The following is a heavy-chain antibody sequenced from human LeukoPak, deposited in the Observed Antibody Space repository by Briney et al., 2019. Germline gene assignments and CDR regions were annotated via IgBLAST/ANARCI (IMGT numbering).Heavy chain of an antibody. CDR3: ARVLFYYESSAPCVRDV. CDR2: IIPIFGTA. CDR1: GGTFSSYA. D-gene: IGHD3-22*01. Sequence: SVKVSCKASGGTFSSYAISWVRQAPGQGLEWMGGIIPIFGTANYAQKFQGRVTITADESTSTAYMELSSLRSEDTAVYYCARVLFYYESSAPCVRDVGGQGTRVTV. V-gene: IGHV1-69*13. J-gene: IGHJ6*02.